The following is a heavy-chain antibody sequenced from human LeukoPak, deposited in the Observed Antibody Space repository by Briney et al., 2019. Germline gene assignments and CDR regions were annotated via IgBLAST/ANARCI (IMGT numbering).Heavy chain of an antibody. Sequence: GGSLRLSCAASGFTFSSYSMNWVRQAPGKGLEWVSSISSSSSHIYYADSVKGRFTISRDNAKNSLYLQMNSLRAEDTAVYYCATAVWGDYFDYWGQGTLVTVSS. J-gene: IGHJ4*02. V-gene: IGHV3-21*01. D-gene: IGHD3-16*01. CDR2: ISSSSSHI. CDR1: GFTFSSYS. CDR3: ATAVWGDYFDY.